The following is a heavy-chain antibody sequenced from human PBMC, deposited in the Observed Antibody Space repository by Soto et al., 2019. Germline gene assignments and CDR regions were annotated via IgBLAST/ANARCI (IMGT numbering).Heavy chain of an antibody. J-gene: IGHJ6*03. CDR2: IYYSGST. D-gene: IGHD3-10*01. V-gene: IGHV4-39*01. Sequence: AETLSLTCTVSGGSISSSSYYWGWIRQPPGKGLEWIGSIYYSGSTYYNPSLKSRVTISVDTSKNQFSLKLSSVTAADTAVYYCARVVRGGYYYYYMDVWGKGTTVTVSS. CDR3: ARVVRGGYYYYYMDV. CDR1: GGSISSSSYY.